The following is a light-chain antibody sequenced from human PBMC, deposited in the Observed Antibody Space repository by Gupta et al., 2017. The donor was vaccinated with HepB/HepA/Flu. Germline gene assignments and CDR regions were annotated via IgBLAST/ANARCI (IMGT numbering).Light chain of an antibody. J-gene: IGLJ2*01. Sequence: QSALTQPASVSGSPGPSITISCTGTSSDVGSYKFVSWYQQHPGKANKLIIYEVSKRPSGISNRFSGSKSGNTASLTISGLQAEDEADYYCSSYAGDSTLVFGGGTKLTVL. CDR3: SSYAGDSTLV. CDR2: EVS. V-gene: IGLV2-23*02. CDR1: SSDVGSYKF.